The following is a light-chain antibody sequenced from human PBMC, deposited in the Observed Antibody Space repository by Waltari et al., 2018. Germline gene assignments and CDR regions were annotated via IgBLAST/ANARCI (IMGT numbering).Light chain of an antibody. V-gene: IGLV2-14*01. J-gene: IGLJ1*01. Sequence: QSALTQPASVSGSPGHSITISCSGTDSDLGAYDFVSWYQQHPGKAPHLIIYEVSNRPSGISNRFSASKSGNTASLTISGLQAEDEADYYCSSYTTSSAPGVFGTGTRVTVL. CDR3: SSYTTSSAPGV. CDR1: DSDLGAYDF. CDR2: EVS.